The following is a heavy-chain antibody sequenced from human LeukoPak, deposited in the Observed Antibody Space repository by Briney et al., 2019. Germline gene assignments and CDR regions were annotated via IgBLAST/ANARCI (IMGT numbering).Heavy chain of an antibody. CDR3: AKDFSGFGELLFFFGMDV. D-gene: IGHD3-10*01. CDR2: ISWNSGSI. Sequence: GGSLRLSCAASGFTFDDYAMHWVRQAPGKGLEWVSGISWNSGSIGYADSVKGRFTISRDNSKKTVDLQMNSLRAEDTAVYYCAKDFSGFGELLFFFGMDVWGQGTTVIVSS. CDR1: GFTFDDYA. V-gene: IGHV3-9*01. J-gene: IGHJ6*02.